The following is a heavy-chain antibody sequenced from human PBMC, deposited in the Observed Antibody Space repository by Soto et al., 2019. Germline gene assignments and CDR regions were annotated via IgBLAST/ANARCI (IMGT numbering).Heavy chain of an antibody. CDR3: ALGGYLRSQAYYFDY. D-gene: IGHD3-22*01. Sequence: GASVKVSCKASGYTFTGYYMHWVRQAPGQGLEWMGWINPNSGGTNYAQKFQGWVTMTRDTSISTAYMELSRLRSDDTAVYYCALGGYLRSQAYYFDYWGQGTLVTVSS. CDR2: INPNSGGT. V-gene: IGHV1-2*04. CDR1: GYTFTGYY. J-gene: IGHJ4*02.